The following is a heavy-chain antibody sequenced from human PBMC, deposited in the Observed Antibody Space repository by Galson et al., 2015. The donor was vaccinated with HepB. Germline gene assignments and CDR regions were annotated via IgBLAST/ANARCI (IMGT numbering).Heavy chain of an antibody. CDR3: ARDRGGVYDY. CDR1: GLTFSDYY. J-gene: IGHJ4*02. Sequence: SLRLSCAASGLTFSDYYMSWLRQAPGKGLEWVSYISGSGNIIFYADSVKGRFTISRDNAKNLLYLQMNSLRAEDTAVYYCARDRGGVYDYWGQGTLVTVSS. V-gene: IGHV3-11*01. CDR2: ISGSGNII. D-gene: IGHD3-10*01.